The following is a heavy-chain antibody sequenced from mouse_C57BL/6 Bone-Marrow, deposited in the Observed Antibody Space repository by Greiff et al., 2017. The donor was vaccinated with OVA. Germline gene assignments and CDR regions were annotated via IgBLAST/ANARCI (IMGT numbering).Heavy chain of an antibody. D-gene: IGHD2-4*01. Sequence: EVQLQQSGPELAKPGASVKIPCKASGYTFTDYNMDWVKQSHGKSLEWIGDINSNNGGTICNQKFKGKATLTVDKSSSTAYMELRSLTSEDTAVYYCARGGYYDYDGGAWFAYWGQGTLVTVSA. CDR1: GYTFTDYN. J-gene: IGHJ3*01. CDR2: INSNNGGT. CDR3: ARGGYYDYDGGAWFAY. V-gene: IGHV1-18*01.